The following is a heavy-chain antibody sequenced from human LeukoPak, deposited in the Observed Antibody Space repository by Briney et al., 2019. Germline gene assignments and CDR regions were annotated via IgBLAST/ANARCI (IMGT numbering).Heavy chain of an antibody. J-gene: IGHJ4*02. CDR3: ARGPHTFGGVIVTY. CDR1: GGSFSGYY. D-gene: IGHD3-16*02. CDR2: INHSGST. V-gene: IGHV4-34*01. Sequence: SETLSLTCAVYGGSFSGYYWSWIRQPPAKGLEWIGEINHSGSTNYNPSLKSRVTISVDTSKNQFSLKLSSVTAADTAVYYCARGPHTFGGVIVTYWGQGTLVTVSS.